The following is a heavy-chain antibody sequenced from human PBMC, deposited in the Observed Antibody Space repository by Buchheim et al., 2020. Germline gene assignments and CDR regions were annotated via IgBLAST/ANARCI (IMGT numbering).Heavy chain of an antibody. D-gene: IGHD3-3*01. J-gene: IGHJ4*02. CDR1: GGSISSYY. Sequence: QVQLQESAPGLVKPSETLSLTCTVSGGSISSYYWSWIRQPPGKGLEWIGYIYYSGSTNYNPSLKSRVTISVDTSKNQFSLKLSSVTAADTAVYYCARVSNAYYDFWSGYYLDYWGQGTL. V-gene: IGHV4-59*01. CDR3: ARVSNAYYDFWSGYYLDY. CDR2: IYYSGST.